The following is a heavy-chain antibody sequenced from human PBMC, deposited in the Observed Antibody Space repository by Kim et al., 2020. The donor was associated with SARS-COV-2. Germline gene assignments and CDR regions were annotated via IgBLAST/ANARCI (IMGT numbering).Heavy chain of an antibody. CDR1: GFTFSSYG. V-gene: IGHV3-30*18. CDR2: ISYDGSNK. J-gene: IGHJ2*01. D-gene: IGHD6-13*01. Sequence: GGSLRLSCAASGFTFSSYGMHWVRQAPGKGLEWVAVISYDGSNKYYADSVKGRFTISRDNSKNTLYLQMNSLRAEDTAVYYCAKIFSAAAEVASHGWYFDLWGRGTLVTVSS. CDR3: AKIFSAAAEVASHGWYFDL.